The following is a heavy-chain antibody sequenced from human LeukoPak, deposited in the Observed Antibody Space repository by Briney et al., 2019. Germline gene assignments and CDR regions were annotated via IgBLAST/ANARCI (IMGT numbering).Heavy chain of an antibody. D-gene: IGHD1-1*01. CDR2: IRSKAYGGTT. J-gene: IGHJ4*02. Sequence: GGSLRLSCTASGFTFGDYAMSWFRQAPGKGLEWVGFIRSKAYGGTTEYAASVKGRFTISRDDSKSIAYLQMNSLKTEDTAVYYCTRSSGPRGDPKVPDYWGQGTLVTVSS. CDR1: GFTFGDYA. V-gene: IGHV3-49*03. CDR3: TRSSGPRGDPKVPDY.